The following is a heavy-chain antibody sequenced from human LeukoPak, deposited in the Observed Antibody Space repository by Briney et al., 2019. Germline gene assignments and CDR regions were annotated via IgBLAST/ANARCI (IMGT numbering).Heavy chain of an antibody. CDR2: INPNSGDT. V-gene: IGHV1-2*02. CDR3: ARGPSITMVRGGQWYYYMNV. J-gene: IGHJ6*03. Sequence: ASVKVSCKASGYTFTVYYMHWVRQAPGQGLEWMGWINPNSGDTNYAQRFQGRVTMTRDTSTSTVYMELSSLRSEDTAVYYCARGPSITMVRGGQWYYYMNVWGKGTTVTISS. CDR1: GYTFTVYY. D-gene: IGHD3-10*01.